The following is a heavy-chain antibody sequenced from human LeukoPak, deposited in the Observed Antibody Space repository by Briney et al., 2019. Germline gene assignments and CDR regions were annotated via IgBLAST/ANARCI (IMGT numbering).Heavy chain of an antibody. CDR1: GFTFCDCF. V-gene: IGHV3-11*06. CDR3: ARGHDYTIWFDP. CDR2: ITSSGDYT. J-gene: IGHJ5*02. Sequence: NSGGSLRLSCAASGFTFCDCFMTWIRQAPGKGLEWVSFITSSGDYTGYADSVKGRFTISRDNAKNSLYLQMNSLRAEDTAMYYCARGHDYTIWFDPLGQGTLVTVSS. D-gene: IGHD4-11*01.